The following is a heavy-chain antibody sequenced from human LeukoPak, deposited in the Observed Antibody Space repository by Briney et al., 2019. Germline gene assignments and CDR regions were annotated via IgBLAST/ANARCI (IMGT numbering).Heavy chain of an antibody. D-gene: IGHD2-2*02. V-gene: IGHV4-34*01. CDR3: ARAGRYCSSTSCYRTRYYYYGMDV. CDR1: GGSMRSYY. J-gene: IGHJ6*02. CDR2: INHSGST. Sequence: SETLSLTCTVSGGSMRSYYWSWIRQPPGKGLEWIGEINHSGSTNYNPSLKSRVTISVDTSKNQFSLKLSSVTAADTAVYYCARAGRYCSSTSCYRTRYYYYGMDVWGQGTTVTVSS.